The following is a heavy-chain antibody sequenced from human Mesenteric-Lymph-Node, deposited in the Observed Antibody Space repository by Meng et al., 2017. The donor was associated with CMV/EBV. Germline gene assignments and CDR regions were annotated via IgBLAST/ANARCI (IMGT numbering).Heavy chain of an antibody. CDR1: GFVFDDYA. Sequence: SLKISCAASGFVFDDYAMHWVRQAPGKGLEWVSGISWNSGSIEYADSVRGRFTISRDNAKNSLFLQMNSLRPEDTALYYCTKGRSGYDFGAFDIWGQGTMVTVSS. CDR3: TKGRSGYDFGAFDI. V-gene: IGHV3-9*01. D-gene: IGHD5-12*01. CDR2: ISWNSGSI. J-gene: IGHJ3*02.